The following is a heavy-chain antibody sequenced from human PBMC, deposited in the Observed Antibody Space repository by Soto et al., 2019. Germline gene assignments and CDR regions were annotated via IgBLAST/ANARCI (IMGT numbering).Heavy chain of an antibody. V-gene: IGHV4-34*01. D-gene: IGHD5-18*01. Sequence: SETLSLTCAVYGGSFSGYYWSWIRQPPGKGLEWIGEINYSGSTNYNPSLKSRVTISVDTSKNQFSLELSSLRSEDTAVYYCASERHSGYSYGLVRGYWGQGTLVTVSS. CDR3: ASERHSGYSYGLVRGY. CDR1: GGSFSGYY. J-gene: IGHJ4*02. CDR2: INYSGST.